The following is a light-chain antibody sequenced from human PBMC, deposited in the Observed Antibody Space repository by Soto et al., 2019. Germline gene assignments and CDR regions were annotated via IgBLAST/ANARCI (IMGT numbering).Light chain of an antibody. J-gene: IGKJ1*01. Sequence: EIVMTQSPATLSVSPGERATLSCRASQSVSSNLAWYHQKPGQAPRLLIYGASTTATGIPARFSGSGSGTEFTLTISSLQSEDFAVYYCQQYNNWPPAWTFGQGTKVEIK. CDR3: QQYNNWPPAWT. CDR1: QSVSSN. CDR2: GAS. V-gene: IGKV3-15*01.